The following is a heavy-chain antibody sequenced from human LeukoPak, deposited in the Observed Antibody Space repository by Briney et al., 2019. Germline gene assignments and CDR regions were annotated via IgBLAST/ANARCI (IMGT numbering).Heavy chain of an antibody. D-gene: IGHD6-13*01. J-gene: IGHJ4*02. V-gene: IGHV3-66*02. CDR3: ARDSNYDY. Sequence: SGGSLRLSCAASGFPFSSYAMNWVRQAPGKGLEWVSVLYSGGTTYYADSVKGRFTISRDNSKNTLYLQMNSLRAEDTAVYHCARDSNYDYWGQGTLVTVSS. CDR2: LYSGGTT. CDR1: GFPFSSYA.